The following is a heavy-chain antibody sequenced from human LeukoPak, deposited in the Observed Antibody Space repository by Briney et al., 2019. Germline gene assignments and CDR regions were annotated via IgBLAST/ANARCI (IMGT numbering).Heavy chain of an antibody. V-gene: IGHV3-30*02. Sequence: PGGFLRLSCAASGFTFSSYGMHWVRQAPGKGLEWVAFIRYDGSNKYYADSVKGRFTISRDNSKNTLYLQMNSPRAEDTAVYYCAKYGSGSFDPWGQGTLVTVSS. CDR3: AKYGSGSFDP. J-gene: IGHJ5*02. CDR1: GFTFSSYG. D-gene: IGHD3-10*01. CDR2: IRYDGSNK.